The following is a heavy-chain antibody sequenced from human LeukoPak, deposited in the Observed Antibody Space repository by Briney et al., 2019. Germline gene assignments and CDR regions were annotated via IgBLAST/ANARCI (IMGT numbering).Heavy chain of an antibody. D-gene: IGHD1-26*01. J-gene: IGHJ4*02. CDR1: GGTFSNSA. Sequence: SVKVSCKASGGTFSNSALSWVRQAPGQGLEWLGGIIPSVGLIHYAQKFQGRGIISADETTTTAFLELTSLRSDDTAVYFCTRGLGAKREDFWGQGTLVTVSS. V-gene: IGHV1-69*10. CDR3: TRGLGAKREDF. CDR2: IIPSVGLI.